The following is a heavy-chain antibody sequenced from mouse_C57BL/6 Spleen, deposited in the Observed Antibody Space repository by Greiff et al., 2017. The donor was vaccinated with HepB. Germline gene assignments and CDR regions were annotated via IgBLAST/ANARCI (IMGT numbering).Heavy chain of an antibody. Sequence: QVQLQQPGPELVKPGDSVKLSCTASGYTFTSYWMHWVKQRPGQGLEWIGNINPSNGGTNYNEQFKSKATLTVDKSSITSYMQLRSLTSEDSAVYYCSRRVLSDAHYFYCWGKGTTLTVSS. CDR2: INPSNGGT. CDR1: GYTFTSYW. J-gene: IGHJ2*01. CDR3: SRRVLSDAHYFYC. V-gene: IGHV1-53*01.